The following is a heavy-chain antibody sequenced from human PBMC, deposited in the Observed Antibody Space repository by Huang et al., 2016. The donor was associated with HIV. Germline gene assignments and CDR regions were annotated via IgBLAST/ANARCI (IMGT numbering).Heavy chain of an antibody. V-gene: IGHV1-69*13. Sequence: VQLIQSGAEVKKTGSSVRVSCRASEGTFSSYSLGWMRQAPGQGLEWMGGSIPIFGTTTYAQKFQGRVSIAADESTSTAYMDLNSLRSEDTAVYYCARAALVNNQYFDYWGQGTLVTVSS. D-gene: IGHD5-18*01. J-gene: IGHJ4*02. CDR2: SIPIFGTT. CDR1: EGTFSSYS. CDR3: ARAALVNNQYFDY.